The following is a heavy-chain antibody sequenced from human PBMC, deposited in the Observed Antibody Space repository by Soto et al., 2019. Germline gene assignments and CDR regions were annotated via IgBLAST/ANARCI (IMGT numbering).Heavy chain of an antibody. V-gene: IGHV3-30*18. CDR3: AKDTCSGGSCYHCFDP. CDR1: GFTFSSYG. D-gene: IGHD2-15*01. Sequence: QVQLVESGGGVVQPGRSLRLSCEASGFTFSSYGMHWVRQAPGKGLEWVAVISYDGSNKYYADSVKGRFTISRDNSKNTLYLEMNSLRAEDTAVYYCAKDTCSGGSCYHCFDPWGQGTLVTVSS. CDR2: ISYDGSNK. J-gene: IGHJ5*02.